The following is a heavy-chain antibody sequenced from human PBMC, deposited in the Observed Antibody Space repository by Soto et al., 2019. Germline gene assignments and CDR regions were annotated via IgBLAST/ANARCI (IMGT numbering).Heavy chain of an antibody. D-gene: IGHD2-8*01. Sequence: GSLRLSCAASGYTFSSYWMHWVRQAPGKGLVWVSRVNGDGSSTSYADPVKGRFTISRDNAKNTVHLQMDSLRAEDTAVYYCARVMANLPWYFDYWGQGTLVTVSS. J-gene: IGHJ4*02. CDR2: VNGDGSST. V-gene: IGHV3-74*01. CDR1: GYTFSSYW. CDR3: ARVMANLPWYFDY.